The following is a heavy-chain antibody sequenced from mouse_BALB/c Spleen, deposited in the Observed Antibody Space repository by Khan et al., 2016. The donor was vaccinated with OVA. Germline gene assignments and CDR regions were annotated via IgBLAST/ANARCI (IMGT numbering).Heavy chain of an antibody. D-gene: IGHD2-1*01. CDR2: IFPGTGTT. J-gene: IGHJ3*01. CDR3: ARGYFGNYEFAY. V-gene: IGHV1S132*01. CDR1: GYTFTSYW. Sequence: QVQLQQSGAELVKPGASVKLSCKTSGYTFTSYWIQWVKQRPGQGLGWIGEIFPGTGTTYYNEKFKGKATLTIDTSSSTAYMKLSSLTSDDSSVYFCARGYFGNYEFAYWGQGTLVTVSA.